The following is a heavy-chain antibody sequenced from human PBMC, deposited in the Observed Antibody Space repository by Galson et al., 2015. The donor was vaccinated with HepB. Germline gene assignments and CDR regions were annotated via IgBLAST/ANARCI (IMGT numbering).Heavy chain of an antibody. Sequence: TLSLTCTVSGGSIISGYYYWSWIRQPPGKGLEWIGYIYYSGTTYYNPSLKSRVTMSLDTSKTQFSLKLNSVTAADTAVYYCARSVSSTAYAPFDIWGQGTMVTVSS. J-gene: IGHJ3*02. CDR3: ARSVSSTAYAPFDI. CDR2: IYYSGTT. V-gene: IGHV4-30-4*01. CDR1: GGSIISGYYY. D-gene: IGHD2-8*01.